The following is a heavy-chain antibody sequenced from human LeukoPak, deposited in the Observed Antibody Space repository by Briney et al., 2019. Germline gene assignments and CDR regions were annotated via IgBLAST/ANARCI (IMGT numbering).Heavy chain of an antibody. V-gene: IGHV3-23*01. CDR1: GFRFTDYS. CDR2: LGRSGEYK. Sequence: GGSLRLSCAASGFRFTDYSMSWVRQAPGKGLEWVPGLGRSGEYKYYADSVKGRFTISRDNSKDTVSLQMNSLRAEDSAIYFCVKDRPCETCMPMDAWSQGTTVTVSS. CDR3: VKDRPCETCMPMDA. J-gene: IGHJ6*02. D-gene: IGHD2-2*01.